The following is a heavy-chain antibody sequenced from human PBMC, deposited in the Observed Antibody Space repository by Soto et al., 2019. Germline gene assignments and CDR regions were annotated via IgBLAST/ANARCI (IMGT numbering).Heavy chain of an antibody. V-gene: IGHV1-18*01. Sequence: QVQLVQSGAEVKKPGASVKFSCKASGYTFTSYAVSWVRQATGQGLEWMGWISAYNGNTKYAQKLTGGDAMNTDTSTRTAYMELKSLRSDGTAVYCCARDLGGGQGDYWGQGTLVTVSS. CDR2: ISAYNGNT. J-gene: IGHJ4*02. CDR1: GYTFTSYA. D-gene: IGHD3-16*01. CDR3: ARDLGGGQGDY.